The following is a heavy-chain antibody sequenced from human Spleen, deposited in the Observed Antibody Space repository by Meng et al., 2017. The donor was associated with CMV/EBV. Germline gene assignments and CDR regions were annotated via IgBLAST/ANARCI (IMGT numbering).Heavy chain of an antibody. J-gene: IGHJ4*02. D-gene: IGHD5-18*01. CDR3: ASGGYSYGLTPDY. V-gene: IGHV1-3*01. CDR2: INAGNGNT. Sequence: QVQLVQFGAEVKKPGASVKVSCKASGYSFTTYAMHWVRQAPGQRLEWMGWINAGNGNTKYSEKFQSRVTMTRDTSTSTVYMELSSLRSEDTAVYYCASGGYSYGLTPDYWGQGTLVTVSS. CDR1: GYSFTTYA.